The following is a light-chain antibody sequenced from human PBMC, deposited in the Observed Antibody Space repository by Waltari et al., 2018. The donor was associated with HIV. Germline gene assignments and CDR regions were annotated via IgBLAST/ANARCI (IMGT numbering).Light chain of an antibody. V-gene: IGLV1-51*02. J-gene: IGLJ2*01. CDR2: ESN. CDR3: GTWDSSLSAVV. CDR1: SSNIANNF. Sequence: QSVLTQPPSVSAAPGQKVTISCSGSSSNIANNFVSWYQQLPGTAPKLLIYESNRRPAGIPDRFSGSKSGTSATLGITGLQTGDEADYYCGTWDSSLSAVVFGGGTKMNV.